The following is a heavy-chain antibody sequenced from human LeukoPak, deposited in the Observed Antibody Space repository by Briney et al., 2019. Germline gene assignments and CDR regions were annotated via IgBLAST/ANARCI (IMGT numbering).Heavy chain of an antibody. Sequence: GEXLRLXCXAXXFTFSSFAMSWVRQAPGRGLEWVSSISGSGASTYYADSVKGRFTISRDNSRNTLYLQMSSLRAEDTAVYYCAKSHSVAVAGTYSTYYFDSWGQGTLVTVSS. CDR1: XFTFSSFA. D-gene: IGHD6-19*01. CDR2: ISGSGAST. J-gene: IGHJ4*02. CDR3: AKSHSVAVAGTYSTYYFDS. V-gene: IGHV3-23*01.